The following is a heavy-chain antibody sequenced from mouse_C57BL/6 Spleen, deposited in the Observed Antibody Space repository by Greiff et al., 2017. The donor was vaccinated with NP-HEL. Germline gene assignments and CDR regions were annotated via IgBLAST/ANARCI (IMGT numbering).Heavy chain of an antibody. CDR3: ARRDYGSPFAY. J-gene: IGHJ3*01. D-gene: IGHD1-1*01. CDR2: ISSGSSTI. V-gene: IGHV5-17*01. CDR1: GFTFSDYG. Sequence: EVQLVESGGGLVKPGGSLKLSCAASGFTFSDYGMHWVRQAPEKGLEWVAYISSGSSTIYYADTVKGRFTISRDNAKNTLFLQMTSLRSEDTAMYYCARRDYGSPFAYWGQGTLVTVSA.